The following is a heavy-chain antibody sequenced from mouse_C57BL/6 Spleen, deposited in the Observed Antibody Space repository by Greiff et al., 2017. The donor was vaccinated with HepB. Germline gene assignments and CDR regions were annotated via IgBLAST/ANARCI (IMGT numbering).Heavy chain of an antibody. CDR1: GYTFTSYG. J-gene: IGHJ2*01. Sequence: QVQLQQPGAELVKPGASVKLSCKASGYTFTSYGMHWVKQRPGQGLEWIGMIHPNSGSTNYNEKFKSKATLTVDKSSSTAYMQLSSLTSEDSAVYYCARSTMFTTDFDYWGQDTTLTVSS. V-gene: IGHV1-64*01. CDR2: IHPNSGST. D-gene: IGHD2-2*01. CDR3: ARSTMFTTDFDY.